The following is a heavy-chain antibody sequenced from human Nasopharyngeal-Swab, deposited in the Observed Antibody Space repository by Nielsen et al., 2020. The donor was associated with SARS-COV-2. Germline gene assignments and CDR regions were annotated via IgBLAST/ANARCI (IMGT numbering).Heavy chain of an antibody. CDR3: ERLVYGDNYRFDC. V-gene: IGHV2-5*02. J-gene: IGHJ4*02. Sequence: WIRQPPGKALEWLALIYWDDYKRYSPSLKSRLTITQDTSKNQVVLTVTNMDPVDTATYYCERLVYGDNYRFDCWGQGALVTVSS. CDR2: IYWDDYK. D-gene: IGHD4/OR15-4a*01.